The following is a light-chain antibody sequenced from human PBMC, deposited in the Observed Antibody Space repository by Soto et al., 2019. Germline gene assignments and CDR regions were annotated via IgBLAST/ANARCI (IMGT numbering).Light chain of an antibody. CDR2: GAS. J-gene: IGKJ1*01. CDR1: QSVSSNY. CDR3: QQYGSSPLT. V-gene: IGKV3-20*01. Sequence: EIVLTQSPGTLSLSPGERATLSCRASQSVSSNYLAWYQQKPGQAPRPLIYGASSRATGIPARFSGSGAGTDFTLTISRLEPEDFAVYYCQQYGSSPLTFGHGTKVEIK.